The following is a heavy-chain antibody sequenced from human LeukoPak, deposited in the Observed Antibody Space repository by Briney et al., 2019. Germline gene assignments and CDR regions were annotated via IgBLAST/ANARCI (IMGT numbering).Heavy chain of an antibody. D-gene: IGHD3-16*01. CDR1: GFTFSSYS. CDR2: ISSSSSFI. V-gene: IGHV3-21*01. CDR3: ARDEGDLSVGISDY. Sequence: GGSLRLSCAASGFTFSSYSMNWVRQAPGKGLEWVSSISSSSSFIYYADSVKGRFTISRDNAKNSLYLQMNSLRAEDTAVYYCARDEGDLSVGISDYWGQGTLVTVSS. J-gene: IGHJ4*02.